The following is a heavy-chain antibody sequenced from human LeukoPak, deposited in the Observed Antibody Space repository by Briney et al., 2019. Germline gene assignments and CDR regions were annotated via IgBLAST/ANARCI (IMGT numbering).Heavy chain of an antibody. CDR3: AKDSH. J-gene: IGHJ4*02. CDR1: GFTFTLYW. Sequence: PGGSLRLSCAASGFTFTLYWMTWVRQAPGKGLEWVAVISYDGSNKYYADSVKGRFTISRDNSKNTLYLQMNSLRAEDTAVYYCAKDSHWGQGTLVTVSS. V-gene: IGHV3-30*18. CDR2: ISYDGSNK.